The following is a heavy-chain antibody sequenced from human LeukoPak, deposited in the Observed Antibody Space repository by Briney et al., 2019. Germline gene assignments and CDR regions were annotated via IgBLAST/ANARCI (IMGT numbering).Heavy chain of an antibody. CDR2: INPNSGGT. D-gene: IGHD6-13*01. V-gene: IGHV1-2*02. Sequence: GASVKVSCKASGYTFNGYYKHWVRQAPGQGLEWMGWINPNSGGTNHAQKFQGRVTMTRDTSISTAYMELSRLRSDDTAMYYCARAGLGYSSSWDYYYYMNVWGKGTTVTVSS. J-gene: IGHJ6*03. CDR1: GYTFNGYY. CDR3: ARAGLGYSSSWDYYYYMNV.